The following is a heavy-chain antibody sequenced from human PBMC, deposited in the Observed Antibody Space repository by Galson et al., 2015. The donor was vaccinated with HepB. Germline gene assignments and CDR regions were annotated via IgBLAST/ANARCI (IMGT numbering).Heavy chain of an antibody. V-gene: IGHV3-43*01. CDR1: GFTFDDYT. D-gene: IGHD6-13*01. CDR3: AKTGGAAEYYFDY. J-gene: IGHJ4*02. CDR2: ISWDGGST. Sequence: SLRLSCAASGFTFDDYTMHWVRQAPGKGLEWVSLISWDGGSTYYADSVKGRFTISRDNSKNSLYLQMNSLRTEDTALYYCAKTGGAAEYYFDYWGQGTLVTVSS.